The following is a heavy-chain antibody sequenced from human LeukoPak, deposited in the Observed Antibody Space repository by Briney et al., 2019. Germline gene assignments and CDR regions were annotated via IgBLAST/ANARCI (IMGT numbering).Heavy chain of an antibody. CDR2: INHSGST. CDR1: GGSFSGYY. D-gene: IGHD2-2*01. CDR3: ASRDCSSTSCHEGYNWFDP. V-gene: IGHV4-34*01. Sequence: SETLSLTCAVYGGSFSGYYWSWIRQPPGKGLEWVGEINHSGSTNYNPSLKSRVTISVDTSKNQFSLKLTSVTAADTAVYYCASRDCSSTSCHEGYNWFDPWGQGILVSVSS. J-gene: IGHJ5*02.